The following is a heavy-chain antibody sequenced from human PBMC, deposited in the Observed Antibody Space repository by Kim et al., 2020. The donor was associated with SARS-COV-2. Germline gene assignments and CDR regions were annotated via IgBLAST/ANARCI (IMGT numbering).Heavy chain of an antibody. V-gene: IGHV3-21*01. CDR3: ARATYSSTWYFDY. J-gene: IGHJ4*02. CDR1: GFTFSSYN. Sequence: GGSLRLSCAASGFTFSSYNMNWVRQAPGKGLEWVSSITSTSTYIYYADSMKGRFTISRDSAKNSLFLQMNSLRAEDTAVYYCARATYSSTWYFDYWGQGTLVTVSS. D-gene: IGHD6-13*01. CDR2: ITSTSTYI.